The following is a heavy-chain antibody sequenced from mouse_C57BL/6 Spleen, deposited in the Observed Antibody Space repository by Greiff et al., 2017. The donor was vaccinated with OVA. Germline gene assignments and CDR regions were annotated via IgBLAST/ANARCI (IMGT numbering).Heavy chain of an antibody. CDR3: ARSPAQARYYYAMDY. J-gene: IGHJ4*01. Sequence: QVHVKQPGAELVMPGASVKLSCKASGYTFTSYWMHWVKQRPGQGLEWIGEIDPSDSYTNYNQKFKGKSTLTVDKSSSTAYMQLSSLTSEDSAVYYCARSPAQARYYYAMDYWGQGTSVTVSS. CDR2: IDPSDSYT. CDR1: GYTFTSYW. D-gene: IGHD3-2*02. V-gene: IGHV1-69*01.